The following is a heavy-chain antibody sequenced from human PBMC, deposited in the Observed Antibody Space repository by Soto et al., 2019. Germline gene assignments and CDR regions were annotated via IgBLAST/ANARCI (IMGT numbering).Heavy chain of an antibody. J-gene: IGHJ4*02. D-gene: IGHD3-16*01. CDR3: ARGGTPIAY. Sequence: QVHLVQSGAEVKKPGASVKVSCTASGYTFTNFGISWVRQAPGQGLEWMGWIIAYNGNTNYAQKFQGRVTMTTDTSTSTAYIELRSLRSDDTGVYYCARGGTPIAYLGQGTLVTVSS. V-gene: IGHV1-18*01. CDR2: IIAYNGNT. CDR1: GYTFTNFG.